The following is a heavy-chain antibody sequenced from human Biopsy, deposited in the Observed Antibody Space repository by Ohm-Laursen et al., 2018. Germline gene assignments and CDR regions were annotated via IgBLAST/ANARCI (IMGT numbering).Heavy chain of an antibody. D-gene: IGHD1-26*01. CDR2: ISASSSYI. Sequence: SLRLSCAASGVTLSGYSMNWVRQAPGKGLEWVSSISASSSYIYYADSVKGRFTVSKENGKNSLYLHMNSLRAEDTAVYYCARDRREHYQFDSWGQGTRVTVSS. CDR1: GVTLSGYS. CDR3: ARDRREHYQFDS. J-gene: IGHJ4*02. V-gene: IGHV3-21*01.